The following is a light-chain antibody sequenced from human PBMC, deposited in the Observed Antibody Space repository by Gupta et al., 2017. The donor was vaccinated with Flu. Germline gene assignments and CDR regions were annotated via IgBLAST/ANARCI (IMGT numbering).Light chain of an antibody. CDR3: GVWDSSLSVWV. CDR2: ENN. J-gene: IGLJ3*02. Sequence: QSILTQPPSVSAAPGQTVTISCSGSTSNIGINYVSWYQVLPGVAPKLLIWENNRRLSGIPDRFSGSRSGTSATLGIAGLQTGDEADYYCGVWDSSLSVWVFGGGTKLTVL. CDR1: TSNIGINY. V-gene: IGLV1-51*02.